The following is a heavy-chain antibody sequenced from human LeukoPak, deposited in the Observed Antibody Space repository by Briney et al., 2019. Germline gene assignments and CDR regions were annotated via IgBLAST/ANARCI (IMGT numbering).Heavy chain of an antibody. CDR3: ARALSIVETGGDNWFDP. D-gene: IGHD1-26*01. CDR2: ISYDGSKK. Sequence: GRSLRLSCAASGFTFSTYFMHWVRQAPGKGLGRGATISYDGSKKYYVDSVKGRFTISRDNSENTLYLQKNSLRGDDTAVYHCARALSIVETGGDNWFDPWGQGTLVTVSS. V-gene: IGHV3-30-3*01. J-gene: IGHJ5*02. CDR1: GFTFSTYF.